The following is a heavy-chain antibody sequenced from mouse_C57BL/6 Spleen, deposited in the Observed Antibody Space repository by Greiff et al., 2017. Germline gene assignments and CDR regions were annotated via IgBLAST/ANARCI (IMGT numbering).Heavy chain of an antibody. Sequence: EVQRVESGGGLVQPGGSLKLSCAASGFTFSDYYMYWVRQTPEKRLEWVAYINNGGGRTYYPDTVKGRFALSRDNAKNTLYLQMSRLKSEDTAMYYCARLGGNWGYFGVRGTWTTVSVTA. D-gene: IGHD2-1*01. CDR1: GFTFSDYY. CDR3: ARLGGNWGYFGV. CDR2: INNGGGRT. J-gene: IGHJ1*03. V-gene: IGHV5-12*01.